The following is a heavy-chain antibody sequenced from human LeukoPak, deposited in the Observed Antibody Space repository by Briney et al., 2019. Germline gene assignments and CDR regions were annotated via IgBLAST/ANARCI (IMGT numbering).Heavy chain of an antibody. Sequence: GGSLRLSCAASGFTFSSYALSWVRQAPGKGLEWVSAISGSGGSTYYTDSVKGRFTISRDNSKNTLYLQMNSLRAEDTAVYYCAILATYGDYLDIWGQGTMVTVSS. J-gene: IGHJ3*02. CDR2: ISGSGGST. CDR1: GFTFSSYA. D-gene: IGHD4-17*01. V-gene: IGHV3-23*01. CDR3: AILATYGDYLDI.